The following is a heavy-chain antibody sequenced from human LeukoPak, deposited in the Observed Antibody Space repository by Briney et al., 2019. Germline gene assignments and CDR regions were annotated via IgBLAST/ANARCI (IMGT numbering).Heavy chain of an antibody. CDR2: IYYSGST. V-gene: IGHV4-59*01. Sequence: SETLSLTCTVSGGSISSYYWSWLRQPPGKGLEWIGYIYYSGSTNYNPSLKSRVTISVDTSKNQFSLKLSSVTAADTAVYYCARSGSYYQDDAFDIWGQGTMVTVSS. J-gene: IGHJ3*02. CDR3: ARSGSYYQDDAFDI. D-gene: IGHD3-10*01. CDR1: GGSISSYY.